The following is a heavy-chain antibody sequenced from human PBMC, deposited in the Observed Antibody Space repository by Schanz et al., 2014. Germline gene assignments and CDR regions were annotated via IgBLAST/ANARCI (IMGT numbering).Heavy chain of an antibody. CDR2: VSHDGFTK. Sequence: QVQLEESGGGVVQPGGSLRLSCVASGFSFSGFAVHWVRQAPGKGLEWVSIVSHDGFTKHYADSVRGRFTLSRDNSKNTVYLQMNXXXXXXXALYFCATDYSGGGXXIWGQGTMVTVSS. CDR3: ATDYSGGGXXI. D-gene: IGHD6-19*01. J-gene: IGHJ3*02. V-gene: IGHV3-30*04. CDR1: GFSFSGFA.